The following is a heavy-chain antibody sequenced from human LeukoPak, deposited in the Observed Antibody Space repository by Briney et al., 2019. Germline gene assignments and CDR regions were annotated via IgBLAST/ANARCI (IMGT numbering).Heavy chain of an antibody. CDR2: ISWNSGSI. J-gene: IGHJ4*02. V-gene: IGHV3-9*03. D-gene: IGHD5-18*01. Sequence: GGSLRLSCAASGFTFDDYAMHWVRQAPGKGLEWVSGISWNSGSIGYADSVKGRFTISRDNAKNSLYLQMNSLRAEDMALCYCAKGGYSYGLFDYWGQGTLVTVSS. CDR1: GFTFDDYA. CDR3: AKGGYSYGLFDY.